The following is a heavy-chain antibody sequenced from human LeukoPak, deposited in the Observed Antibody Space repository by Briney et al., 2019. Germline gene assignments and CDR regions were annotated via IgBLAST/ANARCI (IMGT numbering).Heavy chain of an antibody. D-gene: IGHD6-25*01. V-gene: IGHV1-8*01. CDR1: EYTFTTYD. CDR3: ARRNSAQRPPRTMDV. CDR2: MNPKSGNT. Sequence: GASVKVSCKASEYTFTTYDINWVRQATGQGLEWMGWMNPKSGNTGYAQKFQGRVTMTRNTPISTAYMELSSLRSEDTAVYYCARRNSAQRPPRTMDVWGQGTTVTVSS. J-gene: IGHJ6*02.